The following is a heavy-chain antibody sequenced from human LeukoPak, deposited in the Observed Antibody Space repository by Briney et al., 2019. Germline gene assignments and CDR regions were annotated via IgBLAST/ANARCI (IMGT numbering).Heavy chain of an antibody. CDR3: AAAYYDILTGYYYDAFDI. J-gene: IGHJ3*02. CDR2: MYYSGGT. CDR1: GGSISSYY. D-gene: IGHD3-9*01. V-gene: IGHV4-59*01. Sequence: KSSETLSLTCTVSGGSISSYYWSWIRQPPGKGLEWIGYMYYSGGTNYNPSLKSRVTTSVDTPKNQFSLKLSSVTAADTAVYYCAAAYYDILTGYYYDAFDIWGQGTMVAVSS.